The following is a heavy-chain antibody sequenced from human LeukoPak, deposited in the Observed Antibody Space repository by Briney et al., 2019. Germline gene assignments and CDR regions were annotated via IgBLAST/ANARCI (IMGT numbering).Heavy chain of an antibody. CDR2: ISSSSSYI. J-gene: IGHJ5*02. Sequence: GGSLRLSCAASGFTFSSYSMNWVRQAPGKGLEWVTSISSSSSYIYYADSVKGRFTISRDNAKNSLYLQMNSLRAEDTAVYYCARVNDYGDFNWFDPWGQGTLVTVSS. CDR3: ARVNDYGDFNWFDP. CDR1: GFTFSSYS. V-gene: IGHV3-21*01. D-gene: IGHD4-17*01.